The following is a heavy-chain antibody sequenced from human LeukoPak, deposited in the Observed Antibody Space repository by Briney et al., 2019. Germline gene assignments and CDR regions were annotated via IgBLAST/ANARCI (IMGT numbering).Heavy chain of an antibody. J-gene: IGHJ5*02. CDR1: GGTFSSYA. V-gene: IGHV1-69*01. CDR2: IIPIFGTA. CDR3: AESITIFGVVIDSWFDP. D-gene: IGHD3-3*01. Sequence: SSVKVSCKASGGTFSSYAISWVRQAPGQGLEWMGGIIPIFGTANYAQKFQGRVTITADESTSTAHMELSSLRSEDTAVYYCAESITIFGVVIDSWFDPWGQGTLVTVSS.